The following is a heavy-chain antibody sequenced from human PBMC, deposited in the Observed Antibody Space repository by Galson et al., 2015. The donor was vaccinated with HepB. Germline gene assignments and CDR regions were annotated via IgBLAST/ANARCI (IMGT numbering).Heavy chain of an antibody. CDR2: ISAYNGNT. CDR3: ASGEVLWFGELLGPTDY. Sequence: SVKVSCKASGYTFTSYGISWVRQAPGQGLEWMGWISAYNGNTNYAQKLQGRVTMTTDTSTSTAYMELRSLRSDDTAVYYCASGEVLWFGELLGPTDYWGQGTLVTVSS. D-gene: IGHD3-10*01. J-gene: IGHJ4*02. CDR1: GYTFTSYG. V-gene: IGHV1-18*04.